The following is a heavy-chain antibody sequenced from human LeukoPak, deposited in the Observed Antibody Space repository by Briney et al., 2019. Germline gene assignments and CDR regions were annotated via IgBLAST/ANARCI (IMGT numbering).Heavy chain of an antibody. CDR3: ARQYAPDSSWLTP. D-gene: IGHD3-22*01. Sequence: PSQTLSLTCTISDGSIRDGAYFWYWVRQHPGKGLEWIGYISYTGSTHYSPSLESRVTISVDPEGTARRQFFLRLSSLTAADTAVYYCARQYAPDSSWLTPGGQGTLVTVSS. V-gene: IGHV4-31*03. CDR1: DGSIRDGAYF. J-gene: IGHJ5*02. CDR2: ISYTGST.